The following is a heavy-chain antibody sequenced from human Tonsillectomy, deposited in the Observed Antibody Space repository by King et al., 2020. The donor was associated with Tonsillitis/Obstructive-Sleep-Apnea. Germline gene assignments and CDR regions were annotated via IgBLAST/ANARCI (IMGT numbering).Heavy chain of an antibody. CDR3: AKEGGSQSFIFFNY. D-gene: IGHD3-10*01. Sequence: VQLVESGGGLVKPGGSLRLSCAASGFTFTSYSMNWVRQAPGKGLEWVSSISSTSDYIYYADSVKGRFTISRDNSKNTLYLQMNSLRAEDTAVYYCAKEGGSQSFIFFNYWGQGTLVTVAS. CDR1: GFTFTSYS. V-gene: IGHV3-21*04. J-gene: IGHJ4*02. CDR2: ISSTSDYI.